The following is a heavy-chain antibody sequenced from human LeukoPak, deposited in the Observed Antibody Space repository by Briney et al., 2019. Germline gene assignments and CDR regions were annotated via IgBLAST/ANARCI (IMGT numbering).Heavy chain of an antibody. V-gene: IGHV3-38-3*01. CDR1: GFTVSSNE. CDR3: ARVERWLRSPFDY. CDR2: ISGGST. Sequence: GGSLRLSCAASGFTVSSNEMSWVRQAPGKGLEWVSSISGGSTYYADSRKGRFTISRDNSKNTLYLQMNSLRAEDTAVYYCARVERWLRSPFDYWGQGTLVTVSS. J-gene: IGHJ4*02. D-gene: IGHD5-24*01.